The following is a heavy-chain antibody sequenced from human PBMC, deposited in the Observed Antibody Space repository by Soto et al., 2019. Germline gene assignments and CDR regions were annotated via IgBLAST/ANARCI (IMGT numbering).Heavy chain of an antibody. CDR1: GFTFSSYS. CDR3: ARGPPYIVVVPAAMRLYFDY. V-gene: IGHV3-21*01. CDR2: ISSSSSYI. J-gene: IGHJ4*02. D-gene: IGHD2-2*01. Sequence: EVQLVESGGGLVQPGGSLRLSCAASGFTFSSYSMNWVRQAPGKGLEWVSSISSSSSYIYYADSVKGRFTISRDNAKNSLYLQMNSLRAEDTAVYYCARGPPYIVVVPAAMRLYFDYWGQGTLVTVSS.